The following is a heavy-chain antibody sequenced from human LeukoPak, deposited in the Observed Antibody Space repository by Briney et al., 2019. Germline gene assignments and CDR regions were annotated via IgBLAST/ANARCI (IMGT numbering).Heavy chain of an antibody. V-gene: IGHV1-2*02. CDR2: INPNSGGT. Sequence: ASVKVSCKASGYTFTGYYMHWVRQAPGQGLEWMGWINPNSGGTNYAQKFQGRVTMTRDTSISTAYMELSRLRSDDTAVYYCARGYCSGGSCYSPSIYGMDVWGQGTTVTVS. CDR1: GYTFTGYY. J-gene: IGHJ6*02. CDR3: ARGYCSGGSCYSPSIYGMDV. D-gene: IGHD2-15*01.